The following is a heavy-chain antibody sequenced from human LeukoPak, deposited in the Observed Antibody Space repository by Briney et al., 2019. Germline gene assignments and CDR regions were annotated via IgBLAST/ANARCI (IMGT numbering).Heavy chain of an antibody. D-gene: IGHD1/OR15-1a*01. CDR3: GRIAINANNGMDV. CDR2: ISGSGGST. Sequence: NPGGSLRLSCAASGFTFSSYAMSWVRQAPGKGLGWVSAISGSGGSTYYADSVKGRFTISRDNSKNTLYLQMNSLRTEDTAVYYCGRIAINANNGMDVWGQGTTVTVSS. V-gene: IGHV3-23*01. CDR1: GFTFSSYA. J-gene: IGHJ6*02.